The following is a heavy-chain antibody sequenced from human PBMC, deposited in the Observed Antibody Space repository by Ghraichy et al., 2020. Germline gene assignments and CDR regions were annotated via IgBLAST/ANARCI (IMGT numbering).Heavy chain of an antibody. CDR2: INHSGST. Sequence: SEILSLTCAVYNGPFDSYYWSWIRQPPGKGLEWIGEINHSGSTNYNPSLRSRVTFSVDRSKDQFSLRLNSVTAADTAMYYCARGRKSSQQLVPLPFDYWGQGTLVTVSS. J-gene: IGHJ4*02. V-gene: IGHV4-34*01. CDR1: NGPFDSYY. CDR3: ARGRKSSQQLVPLPFDY. D-gene: IGHD6-13*01.